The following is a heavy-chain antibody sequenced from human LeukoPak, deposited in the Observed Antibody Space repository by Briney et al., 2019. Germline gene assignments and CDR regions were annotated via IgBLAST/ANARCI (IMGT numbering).Heavy chain of an antibody. V-gene: IGHV1-8*01. CDR3: ARVICSSTSCFDLFDY. J-gene: IGHJ4*02. CDR2: MNPNSGNT. CDR1: GYTFTSYD. Sequence: GASVTVSCKASGYTFTSYDINWVRQAAGQGLEWMGWMNPNSGNTVYAQKLEGRVTMTSNTSISTAYMELSSLRSEDTAVYYCARVICSSTSCFDLFDYWGQGTLVTVSS. D-gene: IGHD2-2*01.